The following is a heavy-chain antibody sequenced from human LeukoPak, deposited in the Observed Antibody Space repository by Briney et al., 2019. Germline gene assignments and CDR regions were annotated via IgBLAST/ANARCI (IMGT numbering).Heavy chain of an antibody. CDR2: IYYVGST. D-gene: IGHD6-13*01. J-gene: IGHJ4*02. CDR1: GGFISSSSYY. CDR3: ARQESQQGLGDY. Sequence: SETLSLTCSVSGGFISSSSYYWGWIRQPPGKGLEWIGSIYYVGSTYYNPSLKSRVTISVDTSKNQFSLKLSSVTAADTAVYYCARQESQQGLGDYWGQGTLVTVSS. V-gene: IGHV4-39*01.